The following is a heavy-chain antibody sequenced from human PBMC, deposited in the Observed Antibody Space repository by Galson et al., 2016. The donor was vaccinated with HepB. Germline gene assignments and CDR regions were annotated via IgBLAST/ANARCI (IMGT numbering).Heavy chain of an antibody. CDR3: SRESSGFVKWFDP. CDR1: GLSFGDYA. Sequence: SLRLSCATSGLSFGDYAISWFRQAPGKGLEWLGFIRMKVYGVTTEYAAPVKGRFIISRDESKNIVYLQMNSLKTEDSAVYYCSRESSGFVKWFDPWGQGTLVTVSS. J-gene: IGHJ5*02. CDR2: IRMKVYGVTT. V-gene: IGHV3-49*03. D-gene: IGHD6-19*01.